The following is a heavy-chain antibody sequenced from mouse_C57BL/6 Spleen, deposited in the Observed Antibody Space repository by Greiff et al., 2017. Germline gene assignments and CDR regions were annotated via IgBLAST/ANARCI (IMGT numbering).Heavy chain of an antibody. J-gene: IGHJ4*01. Sequence: DVKLVESGPGLVQPSQSLSLTCSVTGYSITSGYYWNWIRQFPGNKLEWMGYISYDGSNNYNPSLKNRISITRDTSKNQFFLKLNSVTTEDTATYYCARDGNYVDYAMDYWGQGTSVTVSS. D-gene: IGHD2-1*01. V-gene: IGHV3-6*01. CDR3: ARDGNYVDYAMDY. CDR2: ISYDGSN. CDR1: GYSITSGYY.